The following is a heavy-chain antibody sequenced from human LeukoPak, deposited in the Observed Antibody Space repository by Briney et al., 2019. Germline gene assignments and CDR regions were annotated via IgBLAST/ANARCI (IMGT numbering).Heavy chain of an antibody. J-gene: IGHJ4*02. Sequence: GGSLRLSCAASGFTFSSYGMHWVRQAPGKGLEWAAVIWYDGSNKYYADSVKGRFTISRDNSKNTLYLQMNSLRAEDTAVYYCAAGRYSSGYLDYWGQGTLVTVSS. CDR2: IWYDGSNK. D-gene: IGHD6-19*01. CDR1: GFTFSSYG. CDR3: AAGRYSSGYLDY. V-gene: IGHV3-33*01.